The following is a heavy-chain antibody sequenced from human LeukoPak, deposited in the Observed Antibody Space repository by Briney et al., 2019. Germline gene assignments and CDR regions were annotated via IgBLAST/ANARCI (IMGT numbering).Heavy chain of an antibody. CDR2: INPNSGGT. CDR1: GYTFTGYY. CDR3: AREYYYDSSGYYYDAFDI. D-gene: IGHD3-22*01. J-gene: IGHJ3*02. Sequence: ASVKVSCKASGYTFTGYYMHWVRQAPGQGLEWMGRINPNSGGTNYAQKFQGRVTMTRDTSISTAYMELSRLRSDDTAVYYCAREYYYDSSGYYYDAFDIWGQGIMVTVSS. V-gene: IGHV1-2*06.